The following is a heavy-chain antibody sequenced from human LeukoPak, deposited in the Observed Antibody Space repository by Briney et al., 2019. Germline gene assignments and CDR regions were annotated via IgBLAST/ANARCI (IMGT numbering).Heavy chain of an antibody. V-gene: IGHV1-69*04. CDR2: IIPILGIA. CDR1: GGTFSSYA. CDR3: ARSPSEEMATITSWFHP. D-gene: IGHD5-24*01. Sequence: ASVKVSCKASGGTFSSYAISWVRQAPGQGLEWMGRIIPILGIANYAQKFQGRVTITADKSTSTAYMELSSLRSEDTAVYYCARSPSEEMATITSWFHPWGQGTLVTVSS. J-gene: IGHJ5*02.